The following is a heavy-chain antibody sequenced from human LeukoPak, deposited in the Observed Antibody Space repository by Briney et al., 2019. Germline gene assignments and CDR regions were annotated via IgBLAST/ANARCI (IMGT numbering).Heavy chain of an antibody. Sequence: SETLSLTCTVSGGSISSSSYYWGWIRQPPGKGLEWIGSIYYSGSTYYNPSLKSQVTISVDTSKNQFSLKLSSVTAADTAVYYCATSGEWEFRNDYWGQGTLVTVSS. D-gene: IGHD1-26*01. J-gene: IGHJ4*02. V-gene: IGHV4-39*07. CDR2: IYYSGST. CDR3: ATSGEWEFRNDY. CDR1: GGSISSSSYY.